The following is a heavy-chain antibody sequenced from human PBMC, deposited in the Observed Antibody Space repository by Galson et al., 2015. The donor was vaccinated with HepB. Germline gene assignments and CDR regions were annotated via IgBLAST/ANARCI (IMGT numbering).Heavy chain of an antibody. CDR2: IIPIFGTA. J-gene: IGHJ4*02. D-gene: IGHD2-15*01. CDR3: ARARFSGSLEVDY. V-gene: IGHV1-69*13. CDR1: GGTFSRYA. Sequence: SVKVSCKASGGTFSRYAISWVRQAPGQGLEWMGGIIPIFGTANYAQKFQGRVTITADESTSTAYMELSSLRSEDTAVYYCARARFSGSLEVDYWGQGTLVTVSS.